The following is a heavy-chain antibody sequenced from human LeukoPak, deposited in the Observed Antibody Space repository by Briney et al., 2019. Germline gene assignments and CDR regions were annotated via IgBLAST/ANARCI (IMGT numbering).Heavy chain of an antibody. Sequence: SSETLSLTCTVSGGSISSYYWSWIRQPPGKGLEWIGYIYYSGSTNYNPSLKSRVTISVDTSKNQFSLKLSSVTAADTAVYYCARGRLRWHHFDYWGQGTLVTVSS. D-gene: IGHD4-23*01. CDR1: GGSISSYY. CDR2: IYYSGST. CDR3: ARGRLRWHHFDY. V-gene: IGHV4-59*01. J-gene: IGHJ4*02.